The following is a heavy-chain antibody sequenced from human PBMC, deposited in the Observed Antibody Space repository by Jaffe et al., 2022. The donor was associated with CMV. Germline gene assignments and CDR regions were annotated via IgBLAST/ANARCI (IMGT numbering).Heavy chain of an antibody. CDR2: IYYSGST. D-gene: IGHD6-6*01. Sequence: QVQLQESGPGLVKPSETLSLTCTVSGGSISSYYWSWIRQPPGKGLEWIGYIYYSGSTNYNPSLKSRVTISVDTSKNQFSLKLSSVTAADTAVYYCARDGGIAARYYYGMDVWGQGTTVTVSS. J-gene: IGHJ6*02. CDR3: ARDGGIAARYYYGMDV. V-gene: IGHV4-59*01. CDR1: GGSISSYY.